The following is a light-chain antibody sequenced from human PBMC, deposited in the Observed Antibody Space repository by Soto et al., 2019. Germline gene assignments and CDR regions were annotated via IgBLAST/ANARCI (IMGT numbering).Light chain of an antibody. V-gene: IGLV2-8*01. J-gene: IGLJ1*01. CDR3: SSYAGSNIYV. Sequence: QSFLTQPPSASGSPGQSVTISCTGTSSDVGGYYYVSWYQHHPGKAPKLMIYEVSKRPSGVPDRFSGSTSGNTAYLTVSGLQAEDEADYYCSSYAGSNIYVFGTGTKVTVL. CDR1: SSDVGGYYY. CDR2: EVS.